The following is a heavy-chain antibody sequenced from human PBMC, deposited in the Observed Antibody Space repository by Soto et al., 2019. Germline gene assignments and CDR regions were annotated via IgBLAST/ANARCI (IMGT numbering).Heavy chain of an antibody. V-gene: IGHV4-31*03. J-gene: IGHJ6*02. CDR2: IYYSGST. D-gene: IGHD1-7*01. CDR3: ARAKLTHPHYYYGMDV. Sequence: KSSETLSLTCTVSGGSISSGGYYWSWIRQHPGKGLEWIGYIYYSGSTYYNPSLKSRVTISVDTSKNQFSLKLSSVTAADTAVYYCARAKLTHPHYYYGMDVWGQGTTVTVSS. CDR1: GGSISSGGYY.